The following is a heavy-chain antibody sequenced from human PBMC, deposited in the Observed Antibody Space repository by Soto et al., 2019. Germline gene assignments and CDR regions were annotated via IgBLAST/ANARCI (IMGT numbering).Heavy chain of an antibody. CDR1: GFTFSSYA. J-gene: IGHJ4*02. CDR3: ARGQTWAHFDY. CDR2: ISPDGGNT. V-gene: IGHV3-64*01. D-gene: IGHD1-26*01. Sequence: EVQLVESGGGLVQPGGSLRLSCAASGFTFSSYAMHWVRQAPGKGLEFVSAISPDGGNTYYANSVKGRFTISRDNSKITLYLQMGSLRAEDLAIYHCARGQTWAHFDYWGQGILVTVSS.